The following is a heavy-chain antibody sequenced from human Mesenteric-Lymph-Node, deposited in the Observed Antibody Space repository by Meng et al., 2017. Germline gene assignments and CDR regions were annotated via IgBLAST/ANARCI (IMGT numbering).Heavy chain of an antibody. Sequence: GGSLRLSCAASGFSFSTYALNWVRQAPGKGLEWVSSITHSGDNTYYADSVKGRFTISRDNSRNTLYLQMNNLRAEDTAMYYCAKDVGYNPAYYFDYWGQGTVVTVSS. CDR3: AKDVGYNPAYYFDY. D-gene: IGHD1-14*01. J-gene: IGHJ4*02. CDR1: GFSFSTYA. CDR2: ITHSGDNT. V-gene: IGHV3-23*01.